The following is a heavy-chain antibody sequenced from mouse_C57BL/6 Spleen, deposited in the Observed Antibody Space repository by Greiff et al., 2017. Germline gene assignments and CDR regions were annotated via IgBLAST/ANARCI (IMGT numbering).Heavy chain of an antibody. CDR1: GFSLTSYG. J-gene: IGHJ4*01. CDR3: ACIYDGYYVDAMDY. Sequence: QVQLKESGPGLVQPSQSLSITCTVSGFSLTSYGVHWVRQSPGKGLEWLGVIWSGGSTDYNAAFISRLSISKDNSKSQVFFKMNSLQADDTAIYYCACIYDGYYVDAMDYWGQGTSVTVSS. V-gene: IGHV2-2*01. D-gene: IGHD2-3*01. CDR2: IWSGGST.